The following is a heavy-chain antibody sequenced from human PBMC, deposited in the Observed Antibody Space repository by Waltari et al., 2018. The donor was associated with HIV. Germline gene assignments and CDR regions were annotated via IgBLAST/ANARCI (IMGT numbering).Heavy chain of an antibody. CDR2: LYRDGQT. D-gene: IGHD3-3*01. CDR1: GFLVSTTA. Sequence: QPEQSGGHLVQPGGSLTLSCAPSGFLVSTTALTLVRQRPGRGREGVGTLYRDGQTCRPFPMQCRFSASKYESKNSVFLEMTYLTPDDTAMYYCARGVKYLDFGGSYWEADPWGQGTLVTVSS. V-gene: IGHV3-53*04. J-gene: IGHJ5*02. CDR3: ARGVKYLDFGGSYWEADP.